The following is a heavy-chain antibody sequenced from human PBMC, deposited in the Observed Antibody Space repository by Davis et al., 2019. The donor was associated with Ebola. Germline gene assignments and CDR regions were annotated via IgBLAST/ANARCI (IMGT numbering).Heavy chain of an antibody. V-gene: IGHV5-51*01. J-gene: IGHJ6*02. Sequence: GESLKIACKNSGYGFTNYWIGWVRQMPGKRLEWMGMIYPGGSNTIYSPSFQGQVTISADKSISTAYLQWSSLKASDTAMYYCARGTPRYGGNSASYYYYYYGMDVWGQGTTVTVSS. CDR1: GYGFTNYW. CDR2: IYPGGSNT. D-gene: IGHD4-23*01. CDR3: ARGTPRYGGNSASYYYYYYGMDV.